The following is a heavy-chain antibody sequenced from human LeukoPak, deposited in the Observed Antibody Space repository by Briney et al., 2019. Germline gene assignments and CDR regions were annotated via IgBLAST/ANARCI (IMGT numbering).Heavy chain of an antibody. J-gene: IGHJ5*02. CDR1: GVSISSYY. CDR3: ARISNWFDP. Sequence: SETLSLTCTVSGVSISSYYWSWIRQPPGKGLEWIGYIYTSGSTNYNPSLKSRVTISVDTSKNQISLKLSSVSAADTAVYYCARISNWFDPWGQGTLVTVSS. V-gene: IGHV4-4*09. CDR2: IYTSGST.